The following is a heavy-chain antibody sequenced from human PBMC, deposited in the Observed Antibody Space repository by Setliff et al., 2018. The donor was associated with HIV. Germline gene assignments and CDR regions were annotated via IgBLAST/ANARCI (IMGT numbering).Heavy chain of an antibody. D-gene: IGHD2-8*01. CDR1: GCTFTSYY. CDR3: ARALTQRDYCTNGVCLDDDY. Sequence: ASVKVSCKASGCTFTSYYMHWVRQAPGQGLEWMGMINPSGDSTTYAQKFQGRVTMTRDTSTSTVYTELSSLRSEDTAVYYCARALTQRDYCTNGVCLDDDYWGQGTLVTVSS. V-gene: IGHV1-46*01. CDR2: INPSGDST. J-gene: IGHJ4*02.